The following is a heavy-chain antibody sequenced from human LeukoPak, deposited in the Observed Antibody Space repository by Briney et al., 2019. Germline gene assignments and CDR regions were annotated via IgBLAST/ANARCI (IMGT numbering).Heavy chain of an antibody. CDR3: ARVLAGRGTGGTCYPVFDY. D-gene: IGHD2-15*01. Sequence: GGSLRLSCAASGITFSSYWMSWVRQAPEKGLEWVANIKQDGSRIYYVDSVKGRFTISRDNAKNSLYLQMSSLRADDTAVYYCARVLAGRGTGGTCYPVFDYWGQGTLVTVSS. J-gene: IGHJ4*02. V-gene: IGHV3-7*01. CDR2: IKQDGSRI. CDR1: GITFSSYW.